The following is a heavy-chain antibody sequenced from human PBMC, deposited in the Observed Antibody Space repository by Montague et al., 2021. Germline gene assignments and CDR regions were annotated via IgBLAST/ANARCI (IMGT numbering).Heavy chain of an antibody. CDR3: TRPGGYCTNDTCYFWFAP. V-gene: IGHV4-39*01. D-gene: IGHD2-8*01. CDR2: IYSSGST. J-gene: IGHJ5*02. CDR1: GGSISRSSYY. Sequence: SETLSLTCTVSGGSISRSSYYWGWIRQPPGKGLEWIGSIYSSGSTHFYPSSKSRVAISADTSKNQFSLMLITSIAAATAVYYCTRPGGYCTNDTCYFWFAPGGHGYLVTVS.